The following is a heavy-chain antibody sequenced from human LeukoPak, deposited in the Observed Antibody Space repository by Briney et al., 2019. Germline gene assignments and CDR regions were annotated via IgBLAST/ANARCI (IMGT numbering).Heavy chain of an antibody. J-gene: IGHJ6*02. D-gene: IGHD2-15*01. CDR2: ISYDGSNK. CDR1: GFTFSSYG. CDR3: AKDVGRYCSGGSCYSDYGMDV. Sequence: GGSLRLSCAASGFTFSSYGMHWVRQAPGKGLEWVAVISYDGSNKYYADSVKGRFTISRDNSKNTLYLQMNSLRAEDTAVYYCAKDVGRYCSGGSCYSDYGMDVWGQGTTVTVSS. V-gene: IGHV3-30*18.